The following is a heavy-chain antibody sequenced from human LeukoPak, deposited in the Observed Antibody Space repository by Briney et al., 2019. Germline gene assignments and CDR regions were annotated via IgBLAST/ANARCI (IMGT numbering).Heavy chain of an antibody. J-gene: IGHJ4*02. CDR3: TRGNRVVLYFFDY. CDR2: FRSKAYGGTT. Sequence: PGGSLRLSCTPSGFTFSDHAMRWVRQAPGKGLEWLGFFRSKAYGGTTEYAAPVKGRFTISRDDTKSIAYLEMNSLITEDTAVYYCTRGNRVVLYFFDYWGQRTLATASS. V-gene: IGHV3-49*04. D-gene: IGHD1-14*01. CDR1: GFTFSDHA.